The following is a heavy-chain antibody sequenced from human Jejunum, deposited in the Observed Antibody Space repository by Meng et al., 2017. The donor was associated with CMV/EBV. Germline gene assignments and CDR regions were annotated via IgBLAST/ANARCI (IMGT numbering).Heavy chain of an antibody. CDR2: IYWDDDK. D-gene: IGHD3-22*01. Sequence: PLKDCGPTLVTPTQPLTLTCTFCGFSLSTSGVGVGWIRQPPGKALEWLALIYWDDDKRYSPSLKSRLTITKDTSKNQVVLTMTNMDPVDTATYYCAHSTQSSGQRLSFDYWGQGTLVTVSS. CDR3: AHSTQSSGQRLSFDY. CDR1: GFSLSTSGVG. V-gene: IGHV2-5*02. J-gene: IGHJ4*02.